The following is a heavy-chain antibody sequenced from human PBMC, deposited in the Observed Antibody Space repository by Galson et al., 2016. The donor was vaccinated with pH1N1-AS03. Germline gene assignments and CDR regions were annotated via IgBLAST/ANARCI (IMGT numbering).Heavy chain of an antibody. J-gene: IGHJ6*02. Sequence: LRLSCAGSGFTFGDYPMTWARQAPGKGLQWIGESNHRGSTRGITTYNPSLKSRVTISVDTSKNQFSLRLNSVTAADTAVYFCARGNDYGSGTFYRSFGIDVWGQGTTVAVSS. CDR1: GFTFGDYP. CDR2: SNHRGST. D-gene: IGHD3-10*01. CDR3: ARGNDYGSGTFYRSFGIDV. V-gene: IGHV4-34*01.